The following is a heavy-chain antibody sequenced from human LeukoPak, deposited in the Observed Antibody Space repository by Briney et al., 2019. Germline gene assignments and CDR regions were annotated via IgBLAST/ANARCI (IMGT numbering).Heavy chain of an antibody. Sequence: HWASVKVSCKASGYTFTSYDISWVRQAPGQGLEWMGWISAYNGNTNYAQKLQGRVTMTTDTSTSTAYMELRSLRSDDTAVYYCAREGPPDTAMVTSENYFDYWGQGTLVTVSS. CDR1: GYTFTSYD. V-gene: IGHV1-18*01. CDR3: AREGPPDTAMVTSENYFDY. D-gene: IGHD5-18*01. CDR2: ISAYNGNT. J-gene: IGHJ4*02.